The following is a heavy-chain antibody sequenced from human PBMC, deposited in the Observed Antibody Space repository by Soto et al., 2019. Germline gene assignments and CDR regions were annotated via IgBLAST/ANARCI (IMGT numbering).Heavy chain of an antibody. D-gene: IGHD1-26*01. J-gene: IGHJ4*02. CDR1: GFTFSTYA. CDR2: ISAGDDST. Sequence: QAGGSLRLSCAASGFTFSTYAMSWVRQAPGKGLEWVSLISAGDDSTYYADSVKGRFTISRDNSKHTLYLQMNSLRAEDTAVYYCAKDEGYSVSRGFDYWGQGTLVTVSS. V-gene: IGHV3-23*01. CDR3: AKDEGYSVSRGFDY.